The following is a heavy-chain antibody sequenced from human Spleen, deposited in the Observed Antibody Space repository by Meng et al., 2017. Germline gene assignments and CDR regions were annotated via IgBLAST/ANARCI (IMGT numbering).Heavy chain of an antibody. V-gene: IGHV3-15*01. CDR3: SGHIDY. CDR1: GFTFSYAW. CDR2: IKAKANGGTT. J-gene: IGHJ4*02. Sequence: GESLKISCAGSGFTFSYAWMSWVRQAPGKGLEWVGRIKAKANGGTTDYAAPVKGRFTISRDDSKNTVYLQMNSLKSEDTAVYYCSGHIDYWGQGTLVTVSS. D-gene: IGHD5-12*01.